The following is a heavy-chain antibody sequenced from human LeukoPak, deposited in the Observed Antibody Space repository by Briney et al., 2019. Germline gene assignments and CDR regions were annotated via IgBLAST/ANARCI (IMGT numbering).Heavy chain of an antibody. CDR1: GYSFTSYW. Sequence: GESLKISCKGSGYSFTSYWIGWVRQMPGKGLEWMGIIYPGDCDTRYSPSFQDQVTISADKSISTASLQGSSLTASDTHMYYCARIRATGYYFDYWGKGTLVTVSS. CDR3: ARIRATGYYFDY. V-gene: IGHV5-51*01. D-gene: IGHD1-1*01. J-gene: IGHJ4*02. CDR2: IYPGDCDT.